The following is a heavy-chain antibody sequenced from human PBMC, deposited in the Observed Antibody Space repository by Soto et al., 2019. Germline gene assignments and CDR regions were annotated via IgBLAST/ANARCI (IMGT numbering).Heavy chain of an antibody. D-gene: IGHD3-10*01. V-gene: IGHV4-34*01. Sequence: SETLSLTCAVYGGSFSGYYWSWIRQPPGKGLEWIGEINHSGSTNYNPSLKSRVTISVDTSKNQFSLKLSSVTAADTAVYYCARLKLLWFGELSVYYYYGMDVWGQGTTVT. J-gene: IGHJ6*02. CDR2: INHSGST. CDR3: ARLKLLWFGELSVYYYYGMDV. CDR1: GGSFSGYY.